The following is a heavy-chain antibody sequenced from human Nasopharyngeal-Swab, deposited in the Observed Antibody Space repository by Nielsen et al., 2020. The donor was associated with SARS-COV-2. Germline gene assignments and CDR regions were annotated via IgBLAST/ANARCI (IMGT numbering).Heavy chain of an antibody. CDR2: IYYSGTT. J-gene: IGHJ4*02. CDR1: GGSINMHSHY. CDR3: ERGFDY. Sequence: SETLSLTCTVSGGSINMHSHYWSWIRQPPGKGLEWIGYIYYSGTTNYNPSLKSRFTISVHTSKNQFSLKLSSVTAADTAVYYCERGFDYWGQGTLVTVSS. V-gene: IGHV4-61*01.